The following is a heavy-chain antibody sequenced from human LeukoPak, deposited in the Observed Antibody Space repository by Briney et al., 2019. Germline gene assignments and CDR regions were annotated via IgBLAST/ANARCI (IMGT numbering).Heavy chain of an antibody. V-gene: IGHV1-8*01. D-gene: IGHD3-3*01. J-gene: IGHJ5*02. CDR2: MNPNSGNT. Sequence: EASVKVSCTASGYTFTSYDMNWVRQATGQGLEWMGWMNPNSGNTGYAQTFQGRVTTTRNTSISTAYMELSSLRSEDTAVYYCARGRGPLEWLSSENWFDPCSQGTLVTASS. CDR1: GYTFTSYD. CDR3: ARGRGPLEWLSSENWFDP.